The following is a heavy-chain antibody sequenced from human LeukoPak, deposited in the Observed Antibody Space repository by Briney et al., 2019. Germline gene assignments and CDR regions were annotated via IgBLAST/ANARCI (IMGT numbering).Heavy chain of an antibody. CDR2: ISGSGGST. D-gene: IGHD3-22*01. Sequence: PGGSLRLSCAASGFTFSSYAMSWVRQAPGKGLEWVSAISGSGGSTYYADSVKGRFTISRDNSKNTLYLQMNSPRAEDTAVYYCAPSPRDSSGGGWFDPWGQGTLVTVSS. J-gene: IGHJ5*02. CDR3: APSPRDSSGGGWFDP. V-gene: IGHV3-23*01. CDR1: GFTFSSYA.